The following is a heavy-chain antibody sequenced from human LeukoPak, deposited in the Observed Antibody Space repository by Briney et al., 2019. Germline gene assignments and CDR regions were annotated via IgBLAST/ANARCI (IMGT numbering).Heavy chain of an antibody. D-gene: IGHD3-22*01. CDR2: ISSSGSTI. J-gene: IGHJ3*02. CDR1: GFTFSSYE. CDR3: ARESIVDDAFDI. Sequence: HPGGSLRLSCAASGFTFSSYEMNWVRQAPGKGLEWVSYISSSGSTIYYADSVKGRFTISRDNAKNSLYLQMNSLRAEDTAVYYCARESIVDDAFDIWGQGTMVTVSS. V-gene: IGHV3-48*03.